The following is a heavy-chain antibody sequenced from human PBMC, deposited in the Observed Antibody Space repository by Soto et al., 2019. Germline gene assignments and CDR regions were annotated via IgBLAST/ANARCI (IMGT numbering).Heavy chain of an antibody. CDR3: ARFTVTRRHYYGIDV. CDR1: GYSFTGYY. V-gene: IGHV1-2*04. Sequence: ASVKVSCKASGYSFTGYYMHWVRQGPGQGLEWMGWINPNSGGTNYAQKFQGWVTMTRDTSISTAYMELSRLRSDDTALYYCARFTVTRRHYYGIDVWGQGTTVTVSS. CDR2: INPNSGGT. J-gene: IGHJ6*02. D-gene: IGHD4-17*01.